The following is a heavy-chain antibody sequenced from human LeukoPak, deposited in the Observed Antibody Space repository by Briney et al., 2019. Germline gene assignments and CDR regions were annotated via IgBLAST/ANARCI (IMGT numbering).Heavy chain of an antibody. CDR3: ARVVVVVVDDAFDI. CDR2: IYYSGST. Sequence: SETLSLTCTVSGGSISSYYWSWIRQPPGKGLEWIGYIYYSGSTNYNPSLKSRVTISVDTSKNQFSLKLSSVTAADTAVYYCARVVVVVVDDAFDIWGQGTMVTVSS. CDR1: GGSISSYY. V-gene: IGHV4-59*12. D-gene: IGHD3-22*01. J-gene: IGHJ3*02.